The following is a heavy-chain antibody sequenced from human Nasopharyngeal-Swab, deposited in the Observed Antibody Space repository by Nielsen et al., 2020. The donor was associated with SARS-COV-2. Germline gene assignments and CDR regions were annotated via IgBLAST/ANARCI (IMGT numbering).Heavy chain of an antibody. Sequence: WIRQPPGKGLEWVSAISGSGGSTYYADSVKGRFTISRDNSKNTLYLQMNSLRAEDTAVYYCCVLLWFGDYYYGMDVWGQGTTVTVSS. V-gene: IGHV3-23*01. D-gene: IGHD3-10*01. J-gene: IGHJ6*02. CDR2: ISGSGGST. CDR3: CVLLWFGDYYYGMDV.